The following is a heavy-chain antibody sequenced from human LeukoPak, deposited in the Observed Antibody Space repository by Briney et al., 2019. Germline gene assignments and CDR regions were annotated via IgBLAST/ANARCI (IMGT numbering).Heavy chain of an antibody. CDR2: IYYSGST. Sequence: SETLSLTRTVSGGSLSSYYWRWIRQPPGKGLEWIGYIYYSGSTNYNPSLQSRVTISVDTSKSQFSLKLISVTAADTAVYYCARHLHGSLGYYYYGMDVWGQGTTVTVSS. CDR3: ARHLHGSLGYYYYGMDV. J-gene: IGHJ6*02. CDR1: GGSLSSYY. D-gene: IGHD1-26*01. V-gene: IGHV4-59*08.